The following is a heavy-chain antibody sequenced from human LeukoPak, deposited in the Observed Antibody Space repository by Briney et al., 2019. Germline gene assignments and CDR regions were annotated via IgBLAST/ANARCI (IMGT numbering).Heavy chain of an antibody. CDR1: GFTFNSYG. Sequence: GRSLRLSCAASGFTFNSYGMHWVRQAPGKGLEWVAVVSYDGSNKYSADSVKGRFTISRDNSKNTLYLQMNSLRAEDTAVYYCATDHGFHYGAYFDYWGQGTLVTVSS. CDR3: ATDHGFHYGAYFDY. CDR2: VSYDGSNK. D-gene: IGHD4-17*01. V-gene: IGHV3-30*03. J-gene: IGHJ4*02.